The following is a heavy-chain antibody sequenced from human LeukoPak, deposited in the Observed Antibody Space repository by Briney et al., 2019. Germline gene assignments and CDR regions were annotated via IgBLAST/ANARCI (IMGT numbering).Heavy chain of an antibody. Sequence: SETLSLTCTVSGGSISSSSYYWGWIRQPPGKGLEWIGSIYYSGSTYYNPSLKSRVTISVDTSKNQFSLKLSSVTAADTAVYYCARAPLYYDFWSGPFDYWGQGTLVTVSS. D-gene: IGHD3-3*01. CDR1: GGSISSSSYY. V-gene: IGHV4-39*07. CDR2: IYYSGST. J-gene: IGHJ4*02. CDR3: ARAPLYYDFWSGPFDY.